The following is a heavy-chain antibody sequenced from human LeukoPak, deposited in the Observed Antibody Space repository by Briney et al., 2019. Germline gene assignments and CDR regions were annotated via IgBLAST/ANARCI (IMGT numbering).Heavy chain of an antibody. CDR2: IYRSGST. J-gene: IGHJ3*02. V-gene: IGHV4-38-2*01. CDR3: ARPCYDILIGAFDM. Sequence: SETLSLTCAVSDYSISSGYYWGWIRQPPGKGLEWIGTIYRSGSTYYNPSLKSRVTISVDLSKNQFSLKLSSVTAADTAVYYCARPCYDILIGAFDMWGQGTMVTVSS. D-gene: IGHD3-9*01. CDR1: DYSISSGYY.